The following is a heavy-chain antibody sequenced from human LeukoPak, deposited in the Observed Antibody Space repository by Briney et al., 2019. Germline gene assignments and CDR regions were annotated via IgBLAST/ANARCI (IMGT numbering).Heavy chain of an antibody. Sequence: ASVKVSCTASGYTFTSYAMHWVRQAPGQRLEWMGWINAGNGNTKYSQKFQGRVTITRDTSASTAYMELSSLRSEDTAVYYCASSGDFWSGYLSNGGAFDIWGQGTMVTVSS. CDR1: GYTFTSYA. V-gene: IGHV1-3*01. J-gene: IGHJ3*02. D-gene: IGHD3-3*01. CDR3: ASSGDFWSGYLSNGGAFDI. CDR2: INAGNGNT.